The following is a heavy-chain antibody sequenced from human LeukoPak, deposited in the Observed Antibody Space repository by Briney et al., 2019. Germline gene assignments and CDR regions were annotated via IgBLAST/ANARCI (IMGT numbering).Heavy chain of an antibody. V-gene: IGHV3-23*01. J-gene: IGHJ5*02. CDR3: ARAPRIAAAGTEGWFDP. D-gene: IGHD6-13*01. Sequence: GGSLKLSCAASGFTFSSYAMSWVRQAPGKGLEWVSAISGSGGSTYYADSVKGRFTISRDNSKNTLYLQMNSLRAEDTAVYYCARAPRIAAAGTEGWFDPWGQGTLVTVSS. CDR2: ISGSGGST. CDR1: GFTFSSYA.